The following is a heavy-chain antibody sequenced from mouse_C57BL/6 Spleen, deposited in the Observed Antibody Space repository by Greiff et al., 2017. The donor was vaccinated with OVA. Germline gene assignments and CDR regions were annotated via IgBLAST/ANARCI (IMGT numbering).Heavy chain of an antibody. CDR1: GYAFSSSW. Sequence: VQLQQSGPELVKPGASVKISCKASGYAFSSSWMNWVKQRPGKGLEWIGRIYPGDGDTNYNGKFKGKATLTADKSSSTAYMQLSSLTSEDSAVYFCARSGELGPFAYWGQGTLVTVSA. CDR2: IYPGDGDT. D-gene: IGHD4-1*01. V-gene: IGHV1-82*01. CDR3: ARSGELGPFAY. J-gene: IGHJ3*01.